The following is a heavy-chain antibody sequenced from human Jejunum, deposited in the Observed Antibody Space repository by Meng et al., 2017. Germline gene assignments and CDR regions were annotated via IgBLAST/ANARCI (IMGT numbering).Heavy chain of an antibody. V-gene: IGHV3-74*01. CDR3: ARDKPHNWFDP. J-gene: IGHJ5*02. Sequence: EVELVGSGGGLVQPGGSLRLSCAASGFTFRTRWMHWVRQAPGRGLEWVSRIDDDGNTIDYAGSVKGRFTISRDNAKNSLYLQMNSLRVEDTAVYYCARDKPHNWFDPWGQGTLVTVSS. CDR2: IDDDGNTI. CDR1: GFTFRTRW.